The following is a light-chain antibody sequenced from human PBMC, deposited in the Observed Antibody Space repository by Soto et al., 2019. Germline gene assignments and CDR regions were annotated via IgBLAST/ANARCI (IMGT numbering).Light chain of an antibody. CDR3: AAWDDSLNAVV. CDR1: SSNVGRNT. Sequence: QSALTQPPSASGTPGQRVTISCSGSSSNVGRNTVNWYQQLPGTAPKLLIYSNNQRPSGVPDRFSGSKSGTSASLAISGLQSEDEAEYYCAAWDDSLNAVVFGGGTKLTVL. V-gene: IGLV1-44*01. J-gene: IGLJ2*01. CDR2: SNN.